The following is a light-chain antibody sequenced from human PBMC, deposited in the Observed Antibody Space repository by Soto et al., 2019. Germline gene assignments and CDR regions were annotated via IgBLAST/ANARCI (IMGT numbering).Light chain of an antibody. V-gene: IGKV3D-15*01. J-gene: IGKJ1*01. CDR3: QQYNDWPRT. CDR2: GAS. CDR1: QSVDIN. Sequence: EIVLTQSPATLSVSPGERVTLSCRASQSVDINLAWYQQKPGQAPRLLICGASSRATGIPDRFSGSGSGTYFTLTISSLQSEDFVVYYCQQYNDWPRTFGQGTKVDI.